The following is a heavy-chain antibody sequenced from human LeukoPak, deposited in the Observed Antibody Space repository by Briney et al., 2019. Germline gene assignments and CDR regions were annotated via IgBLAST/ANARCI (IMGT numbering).Heavy chain of an antibody. CDR3: AKGIYCTSNSCYRRGMDV. Sequence: GGSLRLSCAASGFTFGSYAMSWVRQTPGKSLEWVSIITNGGVTTYYADSVRGRFTISRDNSKNMLYLQMNSLRAEDTAVYYCAKGIYCTSNSCYRRGMDVWGQGTTVTVSS. CDR1: GFTFGSYA. CDR2: ITNGGVTT. J-gene: IGHJ6*02. V-gene: IGHV3-23*01. D-gene: IGHD2-2*01.